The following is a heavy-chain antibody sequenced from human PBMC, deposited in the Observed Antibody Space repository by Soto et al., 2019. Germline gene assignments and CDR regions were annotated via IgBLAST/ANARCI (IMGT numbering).Heavy chain of an antibody. CDR2: INSDGSTT. Sequence: GGSLRLSCAASGFTFSNSWMHWVRQAPGKGLVWVSYINSDGSTTTYADSVKGRFTISRGNAKNTVYLQITSLTAEDTAVYYCARDRSYTTDYWGQGTLVTVSS. D-gene: IGHD1-26*01. V-gene: IGHV3-74*01. CDR3: ARDRSYTTDY. CDR1: GFTFSNSW. J-gene: IGHJ4*02.